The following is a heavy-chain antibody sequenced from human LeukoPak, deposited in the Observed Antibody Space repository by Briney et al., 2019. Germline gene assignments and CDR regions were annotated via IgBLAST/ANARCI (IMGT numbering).Heavy chain of an antibody. J-gene: IGHJ4*02. V-gene: IGHV4-31*03. D-gene: IGHD3-10*01. Sequence: SETLSLTCTVSGDSITSGGYYWSWIRQHPGKGLEWIGYISYSGSTYYIPSLKSRLTTSVDTSKNPFSLKLSSVTVADTAVYYCARGHYYGSGDVIFDYWGQGALVTVSS. CDR2: ISYSGST. CDR1: GDSITSGGYY. CDR3: ARGHYYGSGDVIFDY.